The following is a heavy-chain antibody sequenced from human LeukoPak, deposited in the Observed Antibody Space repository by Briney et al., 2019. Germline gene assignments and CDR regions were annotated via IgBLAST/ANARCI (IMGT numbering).Heavy chain of an antibody. Sequence: GGSLRLPCAASGFTFSSYGMSWVRQAPGKGLEWVSTISGSGGSTYYADSVKGRFTISRDNSKNMLYLQMNSLRAEDTAIYYCAKRRYSSGWSTDAFDIWGQGTMVTVSS. J-gene: IGHJ3*02. CDR3: AKRRYSSGWSTDAFDI. CDR2: ISGSGGST. V-gene: IGHV3-23*01. CDR1: GFTFSSYG. D-gene: IGHD6-19*01.